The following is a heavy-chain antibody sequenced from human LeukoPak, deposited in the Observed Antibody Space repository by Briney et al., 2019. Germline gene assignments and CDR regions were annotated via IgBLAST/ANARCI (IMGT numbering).Heavy chain of an antibody. V-gene: IGHV4-59*01. CDR3: ARGPGCSGGNCYCSFDT. J-gene: IGHJ4*02. D-gene: IGHD2-15*01. Sequence: SETLSLTCTVSGGSISSYYWSWIRQPPGKGLEWIGFVYYTGSTNYNPSLKSRVTVSVDTSKNQFSLKLSSVTAADTAVYYCARGPGCSGGNCYCSFDTWGQGTLVTVSS. CDR1: GGSISSYY. CDR2: VYYTGST.